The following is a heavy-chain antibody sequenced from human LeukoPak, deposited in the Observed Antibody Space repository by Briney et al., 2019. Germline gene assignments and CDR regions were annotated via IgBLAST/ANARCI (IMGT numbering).Heavy chain of an antibody. Sequence: GESLKISCKGVGYTFTVYWIDWVRQMPGKGLEWMGRIDPSESYTNYGPSFQGHVSISVDRSVSTAYLQWSNLKASDTGTYYCARHAGGLSVTGPPDCWGQGTLVTVSS. CDR3: ARHAGGLSVTGPPDC. V-gene: IGHV5-10-1*01. D-gene: IGHD2-21*02. CDR2: IDPSESYT. CDR1: GYTFTVYW. J-gene: IGHJ4*02.